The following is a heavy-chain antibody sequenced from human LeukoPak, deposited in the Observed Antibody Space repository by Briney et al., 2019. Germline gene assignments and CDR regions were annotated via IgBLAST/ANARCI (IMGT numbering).Heavy chain of an antibody. Sequence: GASVKVSCKASGGTFSSYAISWVRQAPGQGLEWMGRIIPIFGTANYAQKFRGRVTITTDESTSTAYMELSSLRSEDTAVYYCARARGYNPFQHWGQGTLVTVSS. V-gene: IGHV1-69*05. J-gene: IGHJ1*01. CDR1: GGTFSSYA. CDR3: ARARGYNPFQH. CDR2: IIPIFGTA. D-gene: IGHD5-24*01.